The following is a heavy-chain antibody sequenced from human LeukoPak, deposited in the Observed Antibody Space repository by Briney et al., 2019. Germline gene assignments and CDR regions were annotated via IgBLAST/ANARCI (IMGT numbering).Heavy chain of an antibody. CDR2: INPDGSTI. D-gene: IGHD1-7*01. Sequence: PGGSLRLSCAASGFTFSSYAMSWVRQAPGKGLVWVSRINPDGSTINYADSVKGRFTISRDNAKNTLYLQMNSLRAEDTAVYYCATAGNYRFDYWGQGTLVTVSS. CDR1: GFTFSSYA. J-gene: IGHJ4*02. CDR3: ATAGNYRFDY. V-gene: IGHV3-74*01.